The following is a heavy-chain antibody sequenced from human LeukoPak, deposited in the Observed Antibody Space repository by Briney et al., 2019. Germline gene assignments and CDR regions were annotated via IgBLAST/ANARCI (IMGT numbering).Heavy chain of an antibody. J-gene: IGHJ3*02. CDR3: ARDPNGDYIGAFNM. CDR2: IRGGGGSA. V-gene: IGHV3-23*01. CDR1: GFTFSAYA. D-gene: IGHD4-17*01. Sequence: GGSLRLSCTASGFTFSAYAMMWVRQAPGKGPEWVSAIRGGGGSAFYADSVKGRFTISRDNSKYTLFLQMNSLRAEDTAVYYCARDPNGDYIGAFNMWGPGTMVTVSS.